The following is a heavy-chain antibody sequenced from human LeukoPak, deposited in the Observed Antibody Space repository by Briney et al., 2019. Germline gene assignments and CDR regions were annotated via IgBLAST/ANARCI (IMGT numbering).Heavy chain of an antibody. CDR1: GFTFDDYG. CDR2: INWNGGST. D-gene: IGHD3-10*01. Sequence: GSLRLSCAASGFTFDDYGMSWVRQAPGKGLEWVSGINWNGGSTGYADSVKGRFTISRDNAKNSLYLQMNSLRAEDTALYYCARDGAGGELIHFDYWGQGTPVTVSS. J-gene: IGHJ4*02. V-gene: IGHV3-20*04. CDR3: ARDGAGGELIHFDY.